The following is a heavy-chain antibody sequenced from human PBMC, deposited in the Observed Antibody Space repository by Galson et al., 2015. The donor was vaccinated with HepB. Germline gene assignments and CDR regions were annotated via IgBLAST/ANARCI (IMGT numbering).Heavy chain of an antibody. CDR1: GGSFSGYY. D-gene: IGHD3-22*01. Sequence: LSLTCAVYGGSFSGYYWSWIRQPPGKGLEWIGEINHSGSTNYNPSLKSRVTISVDTSKNQFSLKLSSVTAADTAVYYCVTYYYDSSGYYGYYWGQGTLVTVSS. CDR2: INHSGST. CDR3: VTYYYDSSGYYGYY. J-gene: IGHJ4*02. V-gene: IGHV4-34*01.